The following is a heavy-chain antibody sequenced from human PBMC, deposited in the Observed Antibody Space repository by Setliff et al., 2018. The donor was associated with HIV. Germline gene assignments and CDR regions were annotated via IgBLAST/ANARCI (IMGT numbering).Heavy chain of an antibody. Sequence: SETLSLTCTVSGGSISSRSYYWGWTRQPPGKGLEWIGSIYYSGSTDYDPSLKSRVTISVDTSKNQFSLKLSSVTAADTAVYYCARVGGTTWGVYYYYYYMDVWGKGTTVTVSS. CDR3: ARVGGTTWGVYYYYYYMDV. CDR1: GGSISSRSYY. CDR2: IYYSGST. J-gene: IGHJ6*03. D-gene: IGHD1-7*01. V-gene: IGHV4-39*01.